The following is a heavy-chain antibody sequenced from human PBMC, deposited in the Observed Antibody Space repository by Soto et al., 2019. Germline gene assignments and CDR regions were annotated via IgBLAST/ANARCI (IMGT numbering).Heavy chain of an antibody. CDR2: MNPNSGNT. J-gene: IGHJ4*02. V-gene: IGHV1-8*01. D-gene: IGHD3-22*01. Sequence: QVQLVQSGAEVKKPGASVKVSCKASGYTFTSYDINWVRQATGQGLEWMGWMNPNSGNTGYAQKFQGRVTLTRNTAISTAYMELSSLRSEDTAVYYCARADYYDRSGYLLPCGYWGQGTLVTVSS. CDR1: GYTFTSYD. CDR3: ARADYYDRSGYLLPCGY.